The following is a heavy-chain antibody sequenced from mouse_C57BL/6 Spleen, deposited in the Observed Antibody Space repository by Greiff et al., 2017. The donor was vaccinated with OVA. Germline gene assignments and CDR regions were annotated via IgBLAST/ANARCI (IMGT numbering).Heavy chain of an antibody. CDR2: INPGSGGT. J-gene: IGHJ4*01. CDR3: ARWGYGSRMDY. V-gene: IGHV1-54*01. D-gene: IGHD1-1*01. CDR1: GYAFTNYL. Sequence: LEESGAELVRPGTSVKVSCKASGYAFTNYLIEWVKQRPGQGLEWIGVINPGSGGTNYNEKFKGKATLTADKSSSTAYMQLSSLTSEDSAVYFCARWGYGSRMDYWGQGTSVTVSS.